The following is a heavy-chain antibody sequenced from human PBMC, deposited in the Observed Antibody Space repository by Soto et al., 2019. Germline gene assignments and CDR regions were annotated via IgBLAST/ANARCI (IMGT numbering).Heavy chain of an antibody. D-gene: IGHD6-6*01. CDR1: GYTFTSYD. CDR3: ARKKNSSRFDP. Sequence: QVQLVQSGAEVKKPGASVKVSCKASGYTFTSYDINWARQATGQGLEWMGWMNPNSGNTGYAQKFQGRFTMPTHTPISTAYMELSSLRSADSRVYNCARKKNSSRFDPWGQGTLVTVSS. CDR2: MNPNSGNT. J-gene: IGHJ5*02. V-gene: IGHV1-8*01.